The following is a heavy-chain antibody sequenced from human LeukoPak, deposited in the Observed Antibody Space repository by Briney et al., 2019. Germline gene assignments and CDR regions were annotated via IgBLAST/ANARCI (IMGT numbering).Heavy chain of an antibody. Sequence: ASVKVSCKASGYTFTSYDINWVRQATGQGLEWMGWMNPNSGNTGYAQKFQGGVTITRHTSISTAYMELSSLRSEDTAVYYCARAIAAYYYSYYMDVWGKGTTVTVSS. D-gene: IGHD6-13*01. J-gene: IGHJ6*03. CDR1: GYTFTSYD. CDR2: MNPNSGNT. CDR3: ARAIAAYYYSYYMDV. V-gene: IGHV1-8*03.